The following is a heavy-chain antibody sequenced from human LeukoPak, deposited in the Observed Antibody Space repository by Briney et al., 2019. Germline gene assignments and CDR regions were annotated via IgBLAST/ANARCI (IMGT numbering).Heavy chain of an antibody. CDR3: ASDITMVRAD. V-gene: IGHV4-31*03. D-gene: IGHD3-10*01. J-gene: IGHJ4*02. Sequence: SQTLSLTCTVPGGSISSGGYYWSWIRQHPGKGLEWIGYIYYSESTNYNPSLKSRVTISVDTSKNQFSLKLSSVTAADTAVYYCASDITMVRADWGQGTLVTVSS. CDR2: IYYSEST. CDR1: GGSISSGGYY.